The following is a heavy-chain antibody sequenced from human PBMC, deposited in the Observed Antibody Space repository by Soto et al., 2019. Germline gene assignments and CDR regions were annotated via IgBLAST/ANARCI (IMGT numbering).Heavy chain of an antibody. CDR3: ARMGVDTDMVPYYFDY. D-gene: IGHD5-18*01. Sequence: SGPTLVNPTQTLTLTCTFSGFSLSTSGMCVSWIRQPPGKALEWLALIDWDDDKYYSTSLKTRLTISKDTSKNQVVLTMTNMDPVDTATYYCARMGVDTDMVPYYFDYWGQGTLVTVSS. V-gene: IGHV2-70*01. CDR1: GFSLSTSGMC. J-gene: IGHJ4*02. CDR2: IDWDDDK.